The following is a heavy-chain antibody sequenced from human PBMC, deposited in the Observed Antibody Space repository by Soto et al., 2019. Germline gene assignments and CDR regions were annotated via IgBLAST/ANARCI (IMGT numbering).Heavy chain of an antibody. CDR2: IYYSGST. Sequence: SETLSLTCTVSGGSISSGDYYWSWIRQPPGKGLEWLGYIYYSGSTYYNPSLKSRVTISVDTSKNQFSLKLSSVTAADTAVYYCARADLRNDLRYYYGMDVWGQGTTVTVSS. V-gene: IGHV4-30-4*01. CDR3: ARADLRNDLRYYYGMDV. D-gene: IGHD2-21*02. CDR1: GGSISSGDYY. J-gene: IGHJ6*02.